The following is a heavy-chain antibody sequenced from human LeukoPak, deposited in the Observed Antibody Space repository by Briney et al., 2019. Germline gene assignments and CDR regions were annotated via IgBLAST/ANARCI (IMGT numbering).Heavy chain of an antibody. Sequence: SVKVSCKASGYTFTSYGISWVRQAPGQGLEWMGGIIPIFGTANYAQKFQGRVTITADESTSTAYMELSSLRSEDTAVYYCARVPHTAMGNFQHWGQGTLVTVSS. CDR1: GYTFTSYG. CDR2: IIPIFGTA. D-gene: IGHD5-18*01. V-gene: IGHV1-69*13. J-gene: IGHJ1*01. CDR3: ARVPHTAMGNFQH.